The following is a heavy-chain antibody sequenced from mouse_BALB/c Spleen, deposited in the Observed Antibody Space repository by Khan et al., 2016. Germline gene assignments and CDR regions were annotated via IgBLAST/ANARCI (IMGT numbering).Heavy chain of an antibody. D-gene: IGHD1-1*01. CDR2: INPDSRTI. CDR1: GFDFRRYW. Sequence: VQLKQSGGGLVQPGGSLKLSCAASGFDFRRYWMSWVRQAPGKGLEWIGEINPDSRTINYSPSLKDKFTISRDNAKSTLYLQMSKVRSEDTALYYCARAGYYGYLAYWGQGTLVSVSA. J-gene: IGHJ3*01. V-gene: IGHV4-1*02. CDR3: ARAGYYGYLAY.